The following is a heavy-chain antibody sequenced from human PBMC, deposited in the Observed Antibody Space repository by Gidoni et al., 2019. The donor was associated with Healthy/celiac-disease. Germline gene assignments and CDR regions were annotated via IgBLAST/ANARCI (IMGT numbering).Heavy chain of an antibody. CDR1: GFTFSSYA. J-gene: IGHJ4*02. CDR2: ISGSGGST. V-gene: IGHV3-23*04. Sequence: EVQLVESGGGLVQPGGSLRLSCAASGFTFSSYAMSWVRQAPGKGLEWVSAISGSGGSTSYADSVKGRFTISRDNSKNTLYLQMNSLRAEDTAVYYCAKGGIAVAGRVKTYFDYWGQGTLVTVSS. CDR3: AKGGIAVAGRVKTYFDY. D-gene: IGHD6-19*01.